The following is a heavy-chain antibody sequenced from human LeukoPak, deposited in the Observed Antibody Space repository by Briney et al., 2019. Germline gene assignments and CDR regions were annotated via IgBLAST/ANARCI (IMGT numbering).Heavy chain of an antibody. CDR2: INHSGST. D-gene: IGHD3-10*01. CDR1: GGSFSGYY. CDR3: ARQTFGVLYFDS. Sequence: PSETLSLTCAVYGGSFSGYYWSWIRQPPGKGLEWIGEINHSGSTNYNPSLKSRVTISVDTSKNQFSLKLSSVTAADTAVYYCARQTFGVLYFDSWGQGTRVIVSS. V-gene: IGHV4-34*01. J-gene: IGHJ4*02.